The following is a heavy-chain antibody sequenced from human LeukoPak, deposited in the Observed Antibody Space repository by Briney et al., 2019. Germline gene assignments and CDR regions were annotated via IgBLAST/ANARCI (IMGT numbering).Heavy chain of an antibody. CDR3: ARGAVADFDY. J-gene: IGHJ4*02. V-gene: IGHV4-31*03. Sequence: SETLSLTCTVSGGSISSGGYYWTWIRQHPGRGLEWIGYIYDSGNTYYNPSLKSRLTILVDTSKNQFSLKLSSVTAADTAVYYCARGAVADFDYWGQGTLVTVSS. D-gene: IGHD6-19*01. CDR2: IYDSGNT. CDR1: GGSISSGGYY.